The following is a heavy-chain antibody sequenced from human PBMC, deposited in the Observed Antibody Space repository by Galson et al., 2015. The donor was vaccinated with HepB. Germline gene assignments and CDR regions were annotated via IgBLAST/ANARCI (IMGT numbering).Heavy chain of an antibody. CDR3: AREAQSHFDY. CDR1: GGSISSYY. J-gene: IGHJ4*02. CDR2: IYYSGST. V-gene: IGHV4-59*01. Sequence: SETLSLTCTVSGGSISSYYWSWIRQPPGKGLEWIGYIYYSGSTNYNPSLKSRVTISVDTSKNQFSLKLSSVTAADTAVYYCAREAQSHFDYWGQGTLVTVSS.